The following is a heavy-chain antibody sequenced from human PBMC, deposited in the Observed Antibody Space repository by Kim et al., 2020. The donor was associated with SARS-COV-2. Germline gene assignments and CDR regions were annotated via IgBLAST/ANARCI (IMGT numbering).Heavy chain of an antibody. J-gene: IGHJ4*02. CDR2: ISGDGGST. CDR3: AKAGGRGVIGTTRYFDN. Sequence: GGSLRLSCAASGFTFDDYGMYWVRQAPGKGLEWVSFISGDGGSTNYADSVKGRFTISRDNSKNSLYLQMSSLRTEDSALYYCAKAGGRGVIGTTRYFDNWGQGTLVTVSS. CDR1: GFTFDDYG. V-gene: IGHV3-43*02. D-gene: IGHD1-7*01.